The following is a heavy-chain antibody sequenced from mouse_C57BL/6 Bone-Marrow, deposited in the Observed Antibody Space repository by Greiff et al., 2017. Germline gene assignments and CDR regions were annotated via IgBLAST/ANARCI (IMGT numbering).Heavy chain of an antibody. CDR2: ISYSGST. CDR3: ARDRGWHWYFDV. J-gene: IGHJ1*03. V-gene: IGHV3-1*01. CDR1: GYSITSGYD. Sequence: EVQLQQSGPGMVKPSQSLSLTCTVTGYSITSGYDWHWIRHFPGNQLEWMGYISYSGSTNYNPSLKSRISITHDTSKNHFFLKLNSVTTEDTATYYCARDRGWHWYFDVWGTGTTVTVSS. D-gene: IGHD2-3*01.